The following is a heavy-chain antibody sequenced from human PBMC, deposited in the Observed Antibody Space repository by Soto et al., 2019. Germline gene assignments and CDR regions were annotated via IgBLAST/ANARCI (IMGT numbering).Heavy chain of an antibody. V-gene: IGHV1-58*01. CDR2: IAVGSGYT. CDR3: AADATAWQQMVPSDY. J-gene: IGHJ4*02. CDR1: GFTFTSSA. Sequence: GASVKVSCKASGFTFTSSAFQWVRQARGQRLEWIGCIAVGSGYTNYAQRFQDRVTLTRDMSTATTYMELSRLTSEDTAIYYCAADATAWQQMVPSDYWGQGTLVTVSS. D-gene: IGHD2-8*01.